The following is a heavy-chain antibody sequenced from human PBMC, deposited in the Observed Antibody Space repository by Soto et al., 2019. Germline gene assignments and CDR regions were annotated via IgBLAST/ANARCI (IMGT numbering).Heavy chain of an antibody. D-gene: IGHD6-13*01. V-gene: IGHV2-26*04. J-gene: IGHJ5*02. CDR1: GFSLSNAGLG. Sequence: QVTVKESGPVLVKPTETLTLTCTVSGFSLSNAGLGVSWIRQPPGKALEWLAHIFSNDEKSYSTSLKSRLTTTKDTSKSQVVLIMTNLPPVDTPTYFCTSTYSTSWYWFDPWGQGTLVTVSS. CDR2: IFSNDEK. CDR3: TSTYSTSWYWFDP.